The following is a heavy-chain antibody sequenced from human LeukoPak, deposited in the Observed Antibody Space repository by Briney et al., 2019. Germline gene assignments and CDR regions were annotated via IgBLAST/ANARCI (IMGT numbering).Heavy chain of an antibody. V-gene: IGHV3-48*04. CDR1: GFTFSSYS. CDR3: EAPLGSSWQHGDV. D-gene: IGHD6-13*01. J-gene: IGHJ6*02. CDR2: ISSSGSTI. Sequence: PGGSLRLSCAASGFTFSSYSMNWARQAPGKGLEWVSYISSSGSTIYYADSVKGRFTISRDNAKNSLYLQMNSLRAEDTAVYYCEAPLGSSWQHGDVWGQGTTVTVSS.